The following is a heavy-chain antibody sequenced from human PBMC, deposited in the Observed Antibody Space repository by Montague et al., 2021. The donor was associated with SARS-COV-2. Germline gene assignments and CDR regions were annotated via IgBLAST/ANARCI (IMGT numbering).Heavy chain of an antibody. CDR1: GDSFTYFY. CDR2: ISYTGST. Sequence: SETLSLTCSVSGDSFTYFYWSWIRQSPGKGLEWIGYISYTGSTNYNPSFKSRFTISVDTSENQFSLKVTSVTAADTAVYYCAGKVVPADCFDFWGHGTLVTVSS. CDR3: AGKVVPADCFDF. J-gene: IGHJ4*01. V-gene: IGHV4-59*01. D-gene: IGHD2-15*01.